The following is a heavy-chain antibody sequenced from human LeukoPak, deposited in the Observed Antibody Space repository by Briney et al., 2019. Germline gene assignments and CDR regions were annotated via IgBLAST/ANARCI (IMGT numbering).Heavy chain of an antibody. CDR3: ARDIRAAGLDY. J-gene: IGHJ4*02. CDR2: INSDGSSA. D-gene: IGHD6-13*01. Sequence: GGSLRLSCAASGFTFSSYWMHWVRQAPGKGLVWLSHINSDGSSASYADSVKGRFTISRDNAKNMLYLQMNSLRAEDTAIYYCARDIRAAGLDYWGQGTLVTVSS. V-gene: IGHV3-74*01. CDR1: GFTFSSYW.